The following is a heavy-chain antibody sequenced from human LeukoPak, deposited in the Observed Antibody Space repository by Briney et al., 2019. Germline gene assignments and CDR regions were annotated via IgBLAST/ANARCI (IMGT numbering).Heavy chain of an antibody. D-gene: IGHD2-2*01. CDR2: ISSSSSYI. CDR3: ASKVGYKLLGGY. V-gene: IGHV3-21*01. Sequence: GGSLRLSCAASGFTFSSYSMNWVRQAPGKGLGWVSSISSSSSYIYYADSVKGRFTISRDNAKNSLYLQMNSLRAEDTAVYYCASKVGYKLLGGYWGQGTLVTVSS. J-gene: IGHJ4*02. CDR1: GFTFSSYS.